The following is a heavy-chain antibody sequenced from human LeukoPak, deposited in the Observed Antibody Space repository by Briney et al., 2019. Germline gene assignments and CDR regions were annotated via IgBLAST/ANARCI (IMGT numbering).Heavy chain of an antibody. CDR2: IYYSGST. CDR3: AREMWRGGDIRLSGMDV. Sequence: SETLSLTCIVSGGSISSSSYYWGWIRQPPGKGLEWIGSIYYSGSTYYNPSLKSRVTISVDKSKNQFSLKLSSVTAADTAVYYCAREMWRGGDIRLSGMDVWGQGTTVTVSS. CDR1: GGSISSSSYY. J-gene: IGHJ6*02. D-gene: IGHD2-21*02. V-gene: IGHV4-39*07.